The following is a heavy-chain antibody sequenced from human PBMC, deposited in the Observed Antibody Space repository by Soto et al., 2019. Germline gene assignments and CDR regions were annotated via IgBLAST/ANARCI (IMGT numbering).Heavy chain of an antibody. D-gene: IGHD3-10*01. Sequence: SLRPSCATSALTESSYNTGLARQAPGKGLEWVSVIYSGGSTYYADSVKGRFTISRDNSKNTLYLQMDSLRAEDTAVYYCARDRGVSPPNYYYYGMDVWGQGTTVTVSS. J-gene: IGHJ6*02. V-gene: IGHV3-53*01. CDR1: ALTESSYN. CDR3: ARDRGVSPPNYYYYGMDV. CDR2: IYSGGST.